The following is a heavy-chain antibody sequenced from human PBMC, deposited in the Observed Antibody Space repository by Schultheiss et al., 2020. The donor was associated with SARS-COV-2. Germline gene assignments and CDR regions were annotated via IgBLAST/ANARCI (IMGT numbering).Heavy chain of an antibody. V-gene: IGHV4-34*01. CDR2: INHSGST. CDR1: GGSFSGYY. D-gene: IGHD6-13*01. J-gene: IGHJ4*02. CDR3: ARLSLKQLVPFFDY. Sequence: SETLSLTCAVYGGSFSGYYWSWIRQPPGKGLEWIGEINHSGSTYYNPSLKSRVTISVDTSKNQFSLKLSSVTAADTAVYYCARLSLKQLVPFFDYWGQGTLVTVSS.